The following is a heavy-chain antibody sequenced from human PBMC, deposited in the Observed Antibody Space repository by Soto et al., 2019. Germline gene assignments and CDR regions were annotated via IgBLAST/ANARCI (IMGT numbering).Heavy chain of an antibody. CDR3: ARTNGNYYDSSGSLYYYYGMDV. Sequence: ASVKVSCKASGYTFTSYAMHWVRQAPGQRLEWMGRINAGNGNTKYSQKFQGRVTITRDTSASTAYMELSSLRSGDTAVYYCARTNGNYYDSSGSLYYYYGMDVWGQGTTVTVSS. CDR1: GYTFTSYA. D-gene: IGHD3-22*01. CDR2: INAGNGNT. J-gene: IGHJ6*02. V-gene: IGHV1-3*01.